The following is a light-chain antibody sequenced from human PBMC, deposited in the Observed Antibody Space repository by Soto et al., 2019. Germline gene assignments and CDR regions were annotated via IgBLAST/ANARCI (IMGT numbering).Light chain of an antibody. V-gene: IGKV1-5*03. J-gene: IGKJ1*01. CDR2: KAS. CDR3: QQYNSYRT. CDR1: QSISSW. Sequence: DIQMTQSPSTLSASVGDRVTITCRASQSISSWLAWYQQKPGKAPKLLIYKASSLESWVPSRFSGSGSGTEFTLTISSLQPDDFATYYCQQYNSYRTFGQGTKVDNK.